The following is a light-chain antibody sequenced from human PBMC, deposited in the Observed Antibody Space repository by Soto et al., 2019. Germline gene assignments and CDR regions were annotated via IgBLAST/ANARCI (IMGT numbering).Light chain of an antibody. J-gene: IGLJ1*01. V-gene: IGLV2-14*01. CDR3: CSYAGSATYV. CDR1: SSDVGGYNY. Sequence: QSALTQPASVSGSPGQSITISCTGTSSDVGGYNYVSWYQQHPGKAPKLMIYEVSYRPSGVSNRFSGSKSANTASLTISGLQAEDEADYYCCSYAGSATYVFGTGTKLTVL. CDR2: EVS.